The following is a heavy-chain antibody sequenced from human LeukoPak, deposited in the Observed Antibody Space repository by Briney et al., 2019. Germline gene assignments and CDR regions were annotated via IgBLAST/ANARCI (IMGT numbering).Heavy chain of an antibody. CDR1: GFTFSDYG. CDR2: IRYDGSDR. D-gene: IGHD4-17*01. Sequence: GGSLRLSCATSGFTFSDYGMHWVRQAPGKGLEWVTFIRYDGSDRKYADSVKGRFTISRDNSKNTLYVQTNSLRVEDTAVYYCAKGLRKDYGDYAGLDSWGRGTLVTVSS. J-gene: IGHJ4*02. CDR3: AKGLRKDYGDYAGLDS. V-gene: IGHV3-30*02.